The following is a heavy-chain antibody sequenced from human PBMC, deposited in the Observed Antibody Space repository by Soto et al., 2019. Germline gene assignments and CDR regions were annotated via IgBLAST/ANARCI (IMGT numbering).Heavy chain of an antibody. CDR2: INGDGTST. D-gene: IGHD2-8*01. V-gene: IGHV3-74*01. Sequence: GPLRLSCAASGFTFSRYWMHWVRQAPGKGLVWVSRINGDGTSTAYADAVKGRFTISRDNAKNTLYLQMNSLRAEDTAVYYCASGAPLYNWGQGTLVTVS. CDR1: GFTFSRYW. J-gene: IGHJ4*02. CDR3: ASGAPLYN.